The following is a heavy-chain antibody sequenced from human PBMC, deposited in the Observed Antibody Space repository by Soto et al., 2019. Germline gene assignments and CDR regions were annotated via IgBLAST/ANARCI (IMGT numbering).Heavy chain of an antibody. D-gene: IGHD3-3*01. V-gene: IGHV3-23*01. CDR1: GFIFTTYA. J-gene: IGHJ4*02. CDR2: ISGGGGAT. CDR3: AKELGLCLDY. Sequence: EVQLLESGGDLEQPGGSLRLSCAASGFIFTTYAMSWVRQAPWKGLEWVSSISGGGGATYYADSVKGRFTISRDNSKNTVYLQMNSRRVDDTAVYYCAKELGLCLDYWGQGTLVSVSS.